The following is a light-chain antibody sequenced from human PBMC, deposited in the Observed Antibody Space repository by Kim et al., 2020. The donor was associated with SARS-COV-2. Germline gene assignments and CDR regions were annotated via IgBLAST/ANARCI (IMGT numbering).Light chain of an antibody. Sequence: AIQLTQSPSSLSASVGDRVTINCRASQDISRWLAWYQQKPGKPPKLLIYDASRLESGVPSRFSGSGSGTDFSLTISSLQYEDFATYYCHQFISYPLLSFGGGTKVDIK. CDR3: HQFISYPLLS. CDR1: QDISRW. V-gene: IGKV1-13*02. J-gene: IGKJ4*01. CDR2: DAS.